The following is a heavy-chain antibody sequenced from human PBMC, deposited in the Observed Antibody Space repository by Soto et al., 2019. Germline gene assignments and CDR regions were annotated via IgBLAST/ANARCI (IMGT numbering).Heavy chain of an antibody. CDR1: SYTFNVDG. J-gene: IGHJ4*02. D-gene: IGHD3-16*01. CDR2: ISGFNGNT. CDR3: ARIGVSSGHESPDFDS. Sequence: SGKVCSKAFSYTFNVDGITWVRQAPGQGLEWMGWISGFNGNTNYAADLQGRVTMTTDTSTSTAYMELRGLRSDDTAVYYCARIGVSSGHESPDFDSWGQGTLVPVSS. V-gene: IGHV1-18*01.